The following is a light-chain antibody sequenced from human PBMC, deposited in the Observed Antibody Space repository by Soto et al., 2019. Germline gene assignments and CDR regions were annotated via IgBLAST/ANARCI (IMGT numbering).Light chain of an antibody. Sequence: EIVLTQSPGTLSLSPGERATLSYRASQNVDTNYLAWYQQKNGKPPRIIIFGASGRATGIPDRFSGRGSGTDFTLTISRLEPEDFAMYYCQQYGSLSWTFGQGTKVDIK. CDR2: GAS. V-gene: IGKV3-20*01. CDR3: QQYGSLSWT. CDR1: QNVDTNY. J-gene: IGKJ1*01.